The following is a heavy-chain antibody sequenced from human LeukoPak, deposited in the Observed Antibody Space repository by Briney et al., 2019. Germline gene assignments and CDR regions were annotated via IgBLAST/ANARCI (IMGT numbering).Heavy chain of an antibody. V-gene: IGHV3-33*06. J-gene: IGHJ4*02. CDR1: GFPFSRYG. CDR2: IWYDGSNK. D-gene: IGHD2-15*01. CDR3: AKDGRSDGSDHVDY. Sequence: GGSLRLSCAASGFPFSRYGMHWVRQAPGKGLEWVAVIWYDGSNKYYADSVKGRFTISRDNSKNTLYLQMNSLRAEDTAEYYCAKDGRSDGSDHVDYWGQGTLVTVSS.